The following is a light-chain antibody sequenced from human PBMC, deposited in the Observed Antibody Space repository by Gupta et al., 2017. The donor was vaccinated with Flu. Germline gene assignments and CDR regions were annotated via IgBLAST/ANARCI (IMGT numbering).Light chain of an antibody. CDR1: NIGDKS. CDR2: DDS. V-gene: IGLV3-21*02. J-gene: IGLJ2*01. Sequence: SYLLTQPPSVSVAPGQTATITCGGNNIGDKSVHWYQQKSGQAPVLVVYDDSDRPSGIPERFSGSNSGIPATLTISRVEVGDEADYYCQVGDSTSNHVVFGGGTKLTVL. CDR3: QVGDSTSNHVV.